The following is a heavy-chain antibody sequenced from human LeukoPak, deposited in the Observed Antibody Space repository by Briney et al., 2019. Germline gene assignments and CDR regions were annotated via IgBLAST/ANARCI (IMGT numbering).Heavy chain of an antibody. Sequence: GRSLRLSCAASGFTFSSYGMHWVRQAPGKGLEWVAVISYDGSNKYYADSVKGRFTISRDNSKNTLDLQMNSLRVEDTGVYYCAKDLREYSSVGGLIDYWGQGILVTVSS. CDR1: GFTFSSYG. CDR3: AKDLREYSSVGGLIDY. V-gene: IGHV3-30*18. J-gene: IGHJ4*02. CDR2: ISYDGSNK. D-gene: IGHD5-18*01.